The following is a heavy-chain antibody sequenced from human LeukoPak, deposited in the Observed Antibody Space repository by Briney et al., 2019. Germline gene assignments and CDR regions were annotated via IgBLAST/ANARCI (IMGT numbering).Heavy chain of an antibody. J-gene: IGHJ4*02. D-gene: IGHD6-13*01. CDR2: IYNSGST. CDR3: ARLYSSSLGRVFDY. V-gene: IGHV4-59*01. CDR1: GGFISGSY. Sequence: SETLSLTCTVSGGFISGSYWSWIRQPPGKGLEWIGYIYNSGSTKYNPSLKSRVTILADTSKNQFSLKLSSVTAADTAVYYCARLYSSSLGRVFDYWGQGTLVTVSS.